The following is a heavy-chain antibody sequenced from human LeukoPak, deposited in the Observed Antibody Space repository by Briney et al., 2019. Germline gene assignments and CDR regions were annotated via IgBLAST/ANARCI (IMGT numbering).Heavy chain of an antibody. CDR2: INHSGST. J-gene: IGHJ4*02. V-gene: IGHV4-34*01. CDR1: GGSFSGYY. D-gene: IGHD3-3*01. CDR3: ASGGSPSITIFGVVTLYDY. Sequence: SETLSLTCAVYGGSFSGYYWSWIRQPPGKGLEWIGEINHSGSTNYNPSLKSRVTISVDTSKNQFSLKLSSVTAADTAVYYCASGGSPSITIFGVVTLYDYWGQGTLVTVSS.